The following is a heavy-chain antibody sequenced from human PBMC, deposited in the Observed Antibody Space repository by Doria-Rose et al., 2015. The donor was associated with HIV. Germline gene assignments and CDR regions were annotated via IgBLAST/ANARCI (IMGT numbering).Heavy chain of an antibody. CDR1: GVSLSSPGMG. D-gene: IGHD6-13*01. CDR2: IFSDDDR. J-gene: IGHJ4*02. V-gene: IGHV2-26*01. Sequence: ESGPVLVKPTETLTLTCTVSGVSLSSPGMGVSWIRQPPAKALEWPANIFSDDDRSYKTSLKSRLTISRGTCKRQVVLTMTDMDPVDTATYYCARIKSSRWYRKYYFDFWGQGTLVIVSA. CDR3: ARIKSSRWYRKYYFDF.